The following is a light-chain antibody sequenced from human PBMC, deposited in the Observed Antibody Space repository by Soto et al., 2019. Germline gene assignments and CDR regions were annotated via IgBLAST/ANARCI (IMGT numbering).Light chain of an antibody. J-gene: IGKJ1*01. CDR1: QSVSSN. V-gene: IGKV3-15*01. CDR2: GAY. CDR3: QQYGSSPRT. Sequence: ETAMTQSPATLSVSPGERATLSCRASQSVSSNLAWYQQKPGQAPRLLIYGAYTRATGIPGRFSGSGSGTEFTLTISSLQSEDFAVYYCQQYGSSPRTFGQGTKVDI.